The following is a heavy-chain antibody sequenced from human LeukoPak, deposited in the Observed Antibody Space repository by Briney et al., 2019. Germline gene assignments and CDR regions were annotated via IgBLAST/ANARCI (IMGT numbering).Heavy chain of an antibody. CDR2: IKSNGRTT. D-gene: IGHD5-24*01. CDR1: GFTFSNYW. CDR3: ARDGRLDGYNGIVDN. J-gene: IGHJ4*02. V-gene: IGHV3-74*01. Sequence: GGSLRLSCAASGFTFSNYWMHWARQAPGKGLVWVSSIKSNGRTTSYADSVKGRFTISRDNAKNTLYLQMNSLRVEDTAVYYCARDGRLDGYNGIVDNWGQGTLVTVSS.